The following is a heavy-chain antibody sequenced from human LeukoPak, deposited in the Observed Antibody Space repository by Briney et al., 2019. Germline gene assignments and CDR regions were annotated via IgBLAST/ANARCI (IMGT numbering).Heavy chain of an antibody. CDR1: GFTFSSYE. CDR3: ARHGLARYYYYSYMDV. Sequence: GGSLRLSCAASGFTFSSYEMNWVRQAPGKGLEWVSYISRSGSTIYYADSVKGRFTISRDNAKNSLYLQMNSLRAEDTAVYYCARHGLARYYYYSYMDVWGKGTTVTISS. J-gene: IGHJ6*03. CDR2: ISRSGSTI. D-gene: IGHD3-22*01. V-gene: IGHV3-48*03.